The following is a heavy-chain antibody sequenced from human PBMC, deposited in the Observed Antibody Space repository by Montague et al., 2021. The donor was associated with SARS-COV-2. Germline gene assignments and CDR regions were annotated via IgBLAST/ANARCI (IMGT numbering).Heavy chain of an antibody. J-gene: IGHJ3*02. CDR3: AKDIGTYCSSTSCYWAGAFDI. Sequence: SLRLSCAASGFTFGDYAMHWVRQAPGKGLEWVSGISWNSGSIGYADSVKGRFTTSRDNAKNSLYLQMNSLRAEDTALYYCAKDIGTYCSSTSCYWAGAFDIWGQGTMVTVSS. D-gene: IGHD2-2*01. V-gene: IGHV3-9*01. CDR1: GFTFGDYA. CDR2: ISWNSGSI.